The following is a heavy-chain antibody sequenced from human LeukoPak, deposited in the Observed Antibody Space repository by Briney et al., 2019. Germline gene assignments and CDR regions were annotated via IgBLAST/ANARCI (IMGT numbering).Heavy chain of an antibody. CDR3: AKAPQGSHYYYYYMDV. CDR2: ISYDGSNK. J-gene: IGHJ6*03. CDR1: GFTFSSYG. Sequence: PGGSLRLSCAAPGFTFSSYGMHWVRQAPGKGLEWVAVISYDGSNKYYADSVKGRFTISRDNSKNTLYLQMNSLRAEDTAVYYCAKAPQGSHYYYYYMDVWGKGTTVTVSS. V-gene: IGHV3-30*18.